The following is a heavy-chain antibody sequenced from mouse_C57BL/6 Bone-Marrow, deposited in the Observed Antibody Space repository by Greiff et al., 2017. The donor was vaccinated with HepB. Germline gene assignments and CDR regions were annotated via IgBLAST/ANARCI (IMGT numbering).Heavy chain of an antibody. Sequence: SGAELVRPGASVTLSCKASGYTFTDYEMHWVKQTPVHGLEWIGAIDPETGGTAYNQKFKGKAILTADKSSSTAYMELRSLTSEDSAVYYCTSPFTGYFDYWGQGTTLTVSS. CDR1: GYTFTDYE. V-gene: IGHV1-15*01. CDR3: TSPFTGYFDY. CDR2: IDPETGGT. J-gene: IGHJ2*01.